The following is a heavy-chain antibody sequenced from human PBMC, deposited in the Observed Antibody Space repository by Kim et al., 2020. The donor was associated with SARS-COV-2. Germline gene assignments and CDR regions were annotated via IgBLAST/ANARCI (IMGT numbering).Heavy chain of an antibody. Sequence: GGSLRLSCAASGFTFSSYGMHWVRQAPGKGLEWVAVISYDGSNKYYADSVKGRFTISRDNSKNTLYLQMNSLRAEDTAVYYCAKDEAVADSWEDYWGQGTLVTVSS. CDR3: AKDEAVADSWEDY. D-gene: IGHD6-19*01. J-gene: IGHJ4*02. CDR2: ISYDGSNK. V-gene: IGHV3-30*18. CDR1: GFTFSSYG.